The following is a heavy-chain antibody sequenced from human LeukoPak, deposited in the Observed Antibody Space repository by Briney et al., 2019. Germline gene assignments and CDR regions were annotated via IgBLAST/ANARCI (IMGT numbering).Heavy chain of an antibody. Sequence: ASVKVSCKASGYTFTSYDINWARQATGQGLEWMGWMNPNSGNTGYAQKFQGRVTMTRNTSISTAYMELSSLGSEDTAVYYCARAPRYCSGGSCYPDYWGQGTLVTVSS. CDR3: ARAPRYCSGGSCYPDY. CDR2: MNPNSGNT. J-gene: IGHJ4*02. V-gene: IGHV1-8*01. CDR1: GYTFTSYD. D-gene: IGHD2-15*01.